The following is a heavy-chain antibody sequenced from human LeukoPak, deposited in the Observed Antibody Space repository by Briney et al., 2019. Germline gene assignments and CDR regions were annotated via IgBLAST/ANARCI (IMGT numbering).Heavy chain of an antibody. CDR3: ARGGGKGLAIDY. CDR1: GCSISSYY. CDR2: IYYSGST. D-gene: IGHD3/OR15-3a*01. Sequence: SETLSLTCTVSGCSISSYYWSWIRQPPGKGLEWIGYIYYSGSTNYNPSLKSRVTISVDTSKNQFSLKLSSVTAADTAVYYCARGGGKGLAIDYWGQGTLVTVSS. V-gene: IGHV4-59*01. J-gene: IGHJ4*02.